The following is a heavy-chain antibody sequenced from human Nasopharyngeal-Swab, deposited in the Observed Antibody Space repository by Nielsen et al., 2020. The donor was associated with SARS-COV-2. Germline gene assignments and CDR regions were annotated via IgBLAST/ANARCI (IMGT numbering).Heavy chain of an antibody. CDR3: ARSVGSYYGQGAFDI. V-gene: IGHV3-49*01. CDR1: GFTFGDYA. CDR2: IRSKTYGWAP. J-gene: IGHJ3*02. Sequence: GESPKIPRTTSGFTFGDYAMSWFRRAPGKGLGWVVLIRSKTYGWAPDYAASVKGRFTISRDGAESIAYLQMNSLETEDTGVYYCARSVGSYYGQGAFDIWGQGTMVTVSS. D-gene: IGHD1-26*01.